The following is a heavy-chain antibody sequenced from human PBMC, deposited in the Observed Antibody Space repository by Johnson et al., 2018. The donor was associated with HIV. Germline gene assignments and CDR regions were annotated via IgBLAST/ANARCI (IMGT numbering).Heavy chain of an antibody. CDR3: AKDPVGATWAFDI. CDR2: SGSGGST. J-gene: IGHJ3*02. V-gene: IGHV3-66*03. D-gene: IGHD1-26*01. CDR1: GFTVIGNY. Sequence: VQLVESGGGLIQPGGSLRLSCAASGFTVIGNYMSWVRQAPGKGLEWVSAISGSGGSTYYADSVKGRFTISRDNSKNTLYLQMNSLRAEDTAVYYCAKDPVGATWAFDIWGQGTMVTVSS.